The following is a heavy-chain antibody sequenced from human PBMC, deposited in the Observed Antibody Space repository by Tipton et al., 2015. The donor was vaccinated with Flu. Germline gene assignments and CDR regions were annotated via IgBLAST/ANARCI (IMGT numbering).Heavy chain of an antibody. CDR1: GFTFSSNW. CDR3: ARDWNYRLDY. Sequence: QLVQSGGGLVQPGESLRLSCAASGFTFSSNWMSWVRQAPGKGLEWVANIKADGSEKHYVESVKGRFTISRDNAKNSLFLQMNSLRPDDTAVYYCARDWNYRLDYWGQGTLVTVSS. J-gene: IGHJ4*02. CDR2: IKADGSEK. D-gene: IGHD1-7*01. V-gene: IGHV3-7*01.